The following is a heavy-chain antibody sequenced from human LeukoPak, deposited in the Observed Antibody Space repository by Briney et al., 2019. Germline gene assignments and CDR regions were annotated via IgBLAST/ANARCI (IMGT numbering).Heavy chain of an antibody. D-gene: IGHD3-9*01. CDR1: GFTFSSYG. Sequence: GGSLRLSCAASGFTFSSYGMHWVRQAPGKGLEWVTFIPYDGSNKYYADSVKGRFTISRDNSKNTLYLQMNSLRAEDTAVYYCARDYDVLTAYPPTQLFDPWGQGTLVTVSS. CDR2: IPYDGSNK. J-gene: IGHJ5*02. V-gene: IGHV3-30*02. CDR3: ARDYDVLTAYPPTQLFDP.